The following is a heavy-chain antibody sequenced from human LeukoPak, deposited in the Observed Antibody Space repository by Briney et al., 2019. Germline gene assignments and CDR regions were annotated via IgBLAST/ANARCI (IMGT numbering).Heavy chain of an antibody. CDR2: ISRGGAYT. CDR3: ARVGSRSGRTEGALLH. Sequence: GGPLRLSCAASGFTFGTYDMYWIRQAPGKGLECVSSISRGGAYTYYADSVKGRFTISRDNSKNTLYLQMGSLRAEDIAVYYCARVGSRSGRTEGALLHWGQGTLVTVSS. D-gene: IGHD2-15*01. V-gene: IGHV3-23*01. CDR1: GFTFGTYD. J-gene: IGHJ4*02.